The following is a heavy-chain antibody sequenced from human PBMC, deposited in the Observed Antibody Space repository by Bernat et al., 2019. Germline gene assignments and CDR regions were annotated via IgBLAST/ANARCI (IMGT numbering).Heavy chain of an antibody. CDR2: ITAGGDGT. J-gene: IGHJ4*02. Sequence: EVQVVESGGGLAQPGGSPRLSCAASGFAFHTYSMTWVRQAPGKGLECVSAITAGGDGTFYADSVKGRFTISRDNSKKMMYLQMNSLRVDDTALYYCGSWRAGFESIDYWGRGTLVTVSS. CDR1: GFAFHTYS. CDR3: GSWRAGFESIDY. V-gene: IGHV3-23*04. D-gene: IGHD3-3*01.